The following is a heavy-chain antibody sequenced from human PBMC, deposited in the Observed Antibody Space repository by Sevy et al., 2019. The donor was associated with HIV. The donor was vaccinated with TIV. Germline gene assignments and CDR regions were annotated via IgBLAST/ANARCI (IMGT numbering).Heavy chain of an antibody. Sequence: ASVKVSCKASGYTFTGYYMHWVRQAPGQGLEWMGRINPNSGGTNYAQKFQGRVTMTRDTSISTAYMELGRLRSDDTAVYYCAREHPARGAFDIWGQGTMVTVSS. J-gene: IGHJ3*02. CDR2: INPNSGGT. CDR3: AREHPARGAFDI. CDR1: GYTFTGYY. V-gene: IGHV1-2*06.